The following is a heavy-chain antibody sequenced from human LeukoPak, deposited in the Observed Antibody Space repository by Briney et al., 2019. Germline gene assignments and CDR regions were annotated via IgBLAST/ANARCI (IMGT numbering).Heavy chain of an antibody. D-gene: IGHD4-17*01. J-gene: IGHJ5*02. CDR1: GFTFSNYG. CDR3: AKSRVTTHSGWFDP. V-gene: IGHV3-30*18. Sequence: PGRALRLSCAASGFTFSNYGIHWLRQAPGKGLEWVAVISYDGTNKYYADSVKGRFTISRDNSKNTLYLQMDSLRAEDTAVYYCAKSRVTTHSGWFDPWGQGTLVTVSS. CDR2: ISYDGTNK.